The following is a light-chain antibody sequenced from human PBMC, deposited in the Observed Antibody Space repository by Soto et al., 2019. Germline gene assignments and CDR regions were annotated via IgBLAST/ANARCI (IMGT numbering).Light chain of an antibody. V-gene: IGLV1-44*01. CDR3: ATWDDSLNAAV. Sequence: QSVLTQPPSLSGTPGQRVTISCSGSTSNIAGNTVHWYQQLPETAPKLLIYIDDQRPSGVPDRFSGSTSGTSASLAISGLQSEDEADYYCATWDDSLNAAVFGGGTQLTVL. CDR1: TSNIAGNT. CDR2: IDD. J-gene: IGLJ7*01.